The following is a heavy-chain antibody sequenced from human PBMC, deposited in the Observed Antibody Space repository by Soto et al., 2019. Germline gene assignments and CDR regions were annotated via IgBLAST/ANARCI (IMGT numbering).Heavy chain of an antibody. D-gene: IGHD3-22*01. CDR1: GGSISSGGYY. CDR2: IYYSGST. CDR3: ARDWGSSGDREPLDPFDI. J-gene: IGHJ3*02. Sequence: PSETLSLTCTVSGGSISSGGYYWSWIRQHPGKGLEWIGYIYYSGSTYYNPSLKSRVTISVDTSKNQFSLKLSSVTAADTAVYYCARDWGSSGDREPLDPFDIWGQGTMVTVSS. V-gene: IGHV4-31*03.